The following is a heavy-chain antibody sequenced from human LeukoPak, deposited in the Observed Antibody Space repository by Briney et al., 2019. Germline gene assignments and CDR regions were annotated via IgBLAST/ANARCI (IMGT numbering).Heavy chain of an antibody. CDR3: ARDFGRDVGVGS. Sequence: PGGSLRLSCAASGFTFSSYWMSWVRQAPGKGLEWVSNIKQDGSEKYYVDSVKGRFTISRDDAKNSLYLQMKRLSAEDTAVYYCARDFGRDVGVGSWGPGNLVTVSS. D-gene: IGHD2-15*01. J-gene: IGHJ5*02. CDR1: GFTFSSYW. CDR2: IKQDGSEK. V-gene: IGHV3-7*03.